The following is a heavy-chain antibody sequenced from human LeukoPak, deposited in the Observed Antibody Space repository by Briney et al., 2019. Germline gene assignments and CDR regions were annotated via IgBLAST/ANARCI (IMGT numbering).Heavy chain of an antibody. CDR2: INPSGGST. V-gene: IGHV1-46*01. CDR3: ARDFKEDDYGDYSWFDP. J-gene: IGHJ5*02. D-gene: IGHD4-17*01. Sequence: ASVKVSCKASGYTFTNYYIHWVRQAPGQGLECMGIINPSGGSTSYAQKLQGRVTMTRDMSTSTVYMELSSLRSEDTAVSYCARDFKEDDYGDYSWFDPWGQGTLVTVSS. CDR1: GYTFTNYY.